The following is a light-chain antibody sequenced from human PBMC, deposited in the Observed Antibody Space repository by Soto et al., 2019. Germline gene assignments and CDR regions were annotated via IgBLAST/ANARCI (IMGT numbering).Light chain of an antibody. CDR3: SSYTSSRAYV. V-gene: IGLV2-14*01. Sequence: QSVLTQPASVSGSPGQSITISCTGTSSDVGGYNYVSWYQQQSGKAPKLMIHEVSNRPSGVSNRFSGSKSGNTASLTISGLQAEDEADYYCSSYTSSRAYVFGIATKATVX. CDR2: EVS. J-gene: IGLJ1*01. CDR1: SSDVGGYNY.